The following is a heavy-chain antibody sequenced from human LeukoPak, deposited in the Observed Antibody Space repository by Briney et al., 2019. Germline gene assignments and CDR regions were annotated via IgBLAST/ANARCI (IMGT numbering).Heavy chain of an antibody. Sequence: ASVKVSCKSSGYTFSDYFVHWVRQAPGQGLEWMGWISAYNGNTNYAQKLQGRVTMTTDTSTSTAYMELRSLRSDDMAVYYCAATVNYYYYMDVWGKGTTVTVSS. CDR3: AATVNYYYYMDV. V-gene: IGHV1-18*03. J-gene: IGHJ6*03. CDR2: ISAYNGNT. CDR1: GYTFSDYF. D-gene: IGHD4-11*01.